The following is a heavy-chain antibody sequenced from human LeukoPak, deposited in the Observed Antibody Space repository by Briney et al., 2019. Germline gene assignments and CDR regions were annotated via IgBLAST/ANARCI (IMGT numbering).Heavy chain of an antibody. CDR2: ISSSGSTI. CDR3: AREVHPEGYTYALALDY. J-gene: IGHJ4*02. CDR1: GFTFSSYE. Sequence: GGSLRLSCAASGFTFSSYEMNWVRQAPGKGLEWVSYISSSGSTIYYADSVKGRFTISRDNAKNSLYLQMNSLRAEDTAVYYCAREVHPEGYTYALALDYWGQGTLVTVAS. D-gene: IGHD5-18*01. V-gene: IGHV3-48*03.